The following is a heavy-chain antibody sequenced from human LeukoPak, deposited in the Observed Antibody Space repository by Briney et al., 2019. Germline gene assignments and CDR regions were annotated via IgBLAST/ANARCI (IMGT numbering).Heavy chain of an antibody. CDR3: ARDSSTYAGPPDY. V-gene: IGHV3-48*01. CDR2: IGAAGSTI. CDR1: GFTFSSYS. Sequence: PSGGSLRLSCAASGFTFSSYSMNWVRQAPGKGLEWVSYIGAAGSTIYYADSVKGRFTISRDNAKNSLFLQMNSLRAEDTAVYYCARDSSTYAGPPDYWGQGTLVTVSS. D-gene: IGHD2-2*01. J-gene: IGHJ4*02.